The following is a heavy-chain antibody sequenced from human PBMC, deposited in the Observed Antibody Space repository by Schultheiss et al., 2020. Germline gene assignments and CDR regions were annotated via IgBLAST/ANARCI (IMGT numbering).Heavy chain of an antibody. V-gene: IGHV1-69*13. Sequence: SVKVSCKASGGTFSSYAISWVRQAPGQGLEWMGGIIPIFGTANYAQKFQGSVTITADESTSTAYMELSSMRSEDTAVYYCQGQQLGNYYNGMDVWCEGTTVTGAS. J-gene: IGHJ6*04. CDR3: QGQQLGNYYNGMDV. D-gene: IGHD6-13*01. CDR1: GGTFSSYA. CDR2: IIPIFGTA.